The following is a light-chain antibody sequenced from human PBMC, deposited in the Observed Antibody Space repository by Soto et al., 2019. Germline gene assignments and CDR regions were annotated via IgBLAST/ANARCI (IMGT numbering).Light chain of an antibody. CDR2: ATS. J-gene: IGKJ1*01. V-gene: IGKV1-27*01. CDR3: QQYNSYSRT. CDR1: QGIKNY. Sequence: IQVAQPPSSLSASVGDRVTITCRASQGIKNYLAWYQQKPGETPKLLIYATSTLESGIPPRFSGSGSGTDFTLTINNLQPEDVATYYCQQYNSYSRTFGQGTKVDIK.